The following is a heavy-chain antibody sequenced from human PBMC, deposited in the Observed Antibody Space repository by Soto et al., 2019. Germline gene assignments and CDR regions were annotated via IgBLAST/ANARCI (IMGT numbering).Heavy chain of an antibody. D-gene: IGHD6-13*01. J-gene: IGHJ3*02. Sequence: EVQLVESGGGLVQPGGSLRLSCAASGFTFSTYTMNWVRQAPGKGLAWVSFISTSSETIYYADSVAGRFTISRDNAKSSLYLQMNSLRAEDTAVYYCVRERSAAAVFDIWGQGTIVTVSS. V-gene: IGHV3-48*01. CDR1: GFTFSTYT. CDR3: VRERSAAAVFDI. CDR2: ISTSSETI.